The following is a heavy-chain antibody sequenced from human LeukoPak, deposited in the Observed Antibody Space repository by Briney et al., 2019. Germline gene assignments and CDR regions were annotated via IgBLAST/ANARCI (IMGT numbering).Heavy chain of an antibody. CDR1: GGSFSAYY. D-gene: IGHD5-18*01. V-gene: IGHV4-34*01. CDR2: INHSGSS. Sequence: SETLCLTCAVSGGSFSAYYWTWIRQPPGKGLEWIWEINHSGSSNYNSSLKSRVTISVDTSYKQFSLRLSSVTAADTAVYYCAPRGDIEHSYVYGKWFDPWGQGARVTVSS. J-gene: IGHJ5*02. CDR3: APRGDIEHSYVYGKWFDP.